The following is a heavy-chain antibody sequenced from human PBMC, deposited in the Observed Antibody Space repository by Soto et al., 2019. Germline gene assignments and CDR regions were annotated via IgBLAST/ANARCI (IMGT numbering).Heavy chain of an antibody. CDR1: GFSVSANN. CDR2: IYGTDTT. J-gene: IGHJ4*02. V-gene: IGHV3-53*02. CDR3: VRGGFD. D-gene: IGHD3-10*01. Sequence: VQLVETGGDLIQPGGSLRLSCAASGFSVSANNMNLVRQAPGKGLEWVSIIYGTDTTYYADSVRGRFTVSRDNSKNTLYLQMDSLRSEDTALYHCVRGGFDWGQGTPVTVSS.